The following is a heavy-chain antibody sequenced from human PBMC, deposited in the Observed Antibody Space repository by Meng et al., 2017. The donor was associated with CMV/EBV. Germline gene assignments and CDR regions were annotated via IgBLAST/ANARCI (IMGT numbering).Heavy chain of an antibody. CDR1: GGSFSSYT. Sequence: SAKVSCKASGGSFSSYTISWVRQAPEQGLEWMGRIIPILGIANYAQKFQGRVTITADKSTSTAYMELSSLRSEDTAVYYCATRSTAMVPNPIYYGMDVSGQGTTVTVSS. V-gene: IGHV1-69*02. D-gene: IGHD5-18*01. CDR3: ATRSTAMVPNPIYYGMDV. CDR2: IIPILGIA. J-gene: IGHJ6*02.